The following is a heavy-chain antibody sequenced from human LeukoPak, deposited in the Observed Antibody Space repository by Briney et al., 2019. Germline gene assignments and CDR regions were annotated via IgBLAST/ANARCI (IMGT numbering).Heavy chain of an antibody. CDR1: GGSISSGNYY. Sequence: SETLSLTCTVSGGSISSGNYYWTWIRQPPGKALEWIAYIYYSGSTYYNPSLKSRVTISVDMSKNQFSLTLSSVTAADTAVYFCARVVRGVISDTRQSGYWGQGTLVTVSS. CDR2: IYYSGST. D-gene: IGHD3-10*01. J-gene: IGHJ4*02. CDR3: ARVVRGVISDTRQSGY. V-gene: IGHV4-30-4*01.